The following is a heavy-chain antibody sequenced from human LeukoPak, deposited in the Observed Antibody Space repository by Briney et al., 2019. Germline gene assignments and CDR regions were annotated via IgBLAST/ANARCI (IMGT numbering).Heavy chain of an antibody. CDR1: GGSFSGYY. CDR2: INHSGST. V-gene: IGHV4-34*01. J-gene: IGHJ4*02. Sequence: KPSETLSLTCAVYGGSFSGYYWSWIRQPPGKGLEWIGEINHSGSTNYNPSLKSRVTISVDTSKNQFSLKLSSVTAADTAVYYCASSSSGVIDYWGQGTLVTVS. D-gene: IGHD6-19*01. CDR3: ASSSSGVIDY.